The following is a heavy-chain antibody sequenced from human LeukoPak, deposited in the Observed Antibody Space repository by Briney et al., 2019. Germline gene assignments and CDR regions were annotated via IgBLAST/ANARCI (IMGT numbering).Heavy chain of an antibody. D-gene: IGHD3-22*01. CDR2: ISGSGGRT. V-gene: IGHV3-23*01. Sequence: GGSLRLSCAASGFTFSSYAMSWVRQAPGEGLEWVSGISGSGGRTYYADSVKGRFTISRDNSNNTLYLQMNSLRAEDTAVYYCAKAPDGRGHFRADWFDPWGQGTPVTVSS. CDR3: AKAPDGRGHFRADWFDP. CDR1: GFTFSSYA. J-gene: IGHJ5*02.